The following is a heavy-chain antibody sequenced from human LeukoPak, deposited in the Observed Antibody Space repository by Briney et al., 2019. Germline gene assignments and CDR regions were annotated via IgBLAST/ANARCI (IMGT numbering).Heavy chain of an antibody. D-gene: IGHD5-18*01. CDR1: GYTFTSYG. Sequence: GAPVKVSCKASGYTFTSYGISWVRQAPGQGLEWMGWISAYNGNTNYAQKLQGRVTMTTDTSTSTAYMELRSLRSDDTAVYYCARMVKEDYYYYGMDVWGQGTTVTVSS. J-gene: IGHJ6*02. CDR3: ARMVKEDYYYYGMDV. CDR2: ISAYNGNT. V-gene: IGHV1-18*01.